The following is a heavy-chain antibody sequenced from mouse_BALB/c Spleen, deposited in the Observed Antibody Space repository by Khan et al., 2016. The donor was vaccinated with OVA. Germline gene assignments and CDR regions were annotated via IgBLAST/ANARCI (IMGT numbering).Heavy chain of an antibody. V-gene: IGHV5-6*01. J-gene: IGHJ3*01. D-gene: IGHD1-1*01. CDR1: GFTFSAYG. Sequence: VQLKESGEDLVRPGGSLKLSCAASGFTFSAYGMSWVRQSPDKRLEWVATINSDGYYTYYPDSLKGRFTISRDNAKNTLYLHMRSLRSEDTAVYSCASHLAGSFAYWGQGTLVTVSA. CDR2: INSDGYYT. CDR3: ASHLAGSFAY.